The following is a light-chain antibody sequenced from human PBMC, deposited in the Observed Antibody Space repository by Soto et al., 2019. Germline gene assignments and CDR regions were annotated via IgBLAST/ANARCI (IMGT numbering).Light chain of an antibody. CDR2: GAS. J-gene: IGKJ2*01. CDR1: QSVSSN. V-gene: IGKV3-15*01. CDR3: QQYNSYFPYT. Sequence: EIVMTQSPATLSVSPGERATLSCRASQSVSSNLAWYQQKPGQAPRLLIYGASTRATGIPARFSGSGSGTEFTLTISSLQSEDFATYYCQQYNSYFPYTFGQGTKLEIK.